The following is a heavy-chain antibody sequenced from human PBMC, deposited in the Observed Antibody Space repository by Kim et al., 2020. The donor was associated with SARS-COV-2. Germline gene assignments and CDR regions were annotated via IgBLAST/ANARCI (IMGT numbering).Heavy chain of an antibody. D-gene: IGHD6-13*01. J-gene: IGHJ6*02. CDR1: GYTLTELS. V-gene: IGHV1-24*01. CDR3: ATEEWRYSSSWSGPYGMDV. CDR2: FDPEDGET. Sequence: ASVKVSCKVSGYTLTELSMHWVRQAPGKGLEWMGGFDPEDGETIYAQKFQGRVTMTEDTSTDTAYMELSSLRSEDTAVYYCATEEWRYSSSWSGPYGMDVWGQGTTVTVSS.